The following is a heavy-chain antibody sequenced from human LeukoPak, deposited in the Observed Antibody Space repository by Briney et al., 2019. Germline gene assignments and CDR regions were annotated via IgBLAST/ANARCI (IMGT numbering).Heavy chain of an antibody. CDR3: ARDLPGLRFLGWSHIISSGVDY. CDR1: GFTFSSYA. V-gene: IGHV3-30-3*01. CDR2: ISYDGSNK. J-gene: IGHJ4*02. D-gene: IGHD3-3*01. Sequence: PGGSLRLSCAASGFTFSSYAMHWVRQAPGKGLEWVAVISYDGSNKYYADSVKGRFTISRDNSKNTLYLQMNSLRAEDTAVYYCARDLPGLRFLGWSHIISSGVDYWGQGTLVTVSS.